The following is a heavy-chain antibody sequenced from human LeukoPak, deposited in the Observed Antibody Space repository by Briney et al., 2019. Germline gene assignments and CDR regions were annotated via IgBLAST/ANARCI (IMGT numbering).Heavy chain of an antibody. J-gene: IGHJ4*02. Sequence: SETLSLTCTVSGGSINNYYWSWIRQPPGKGLEWIGYIYYSGSTNYNPSLKSRVTISVDTSKNQFSLNLSSVTAADTAVYYCARVGFIWPHYYFDYWGQGTLVTVSS. CDR2: IYYSGST. V-gene: IGHV4-59*08. D-gene: IGHD1-26*01. CDR1: GGSINNYY. CDR3: ARVGFIWPHYYFDY.